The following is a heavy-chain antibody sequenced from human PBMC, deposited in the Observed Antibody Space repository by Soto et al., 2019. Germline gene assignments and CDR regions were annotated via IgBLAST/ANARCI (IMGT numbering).Heavy chain of an antibody. J-gene: IGHJ5*02. D-gene: IGHD3-10*01. V-gene: IGHV1-69*01. CDR3: AREAPRGTVEWFDP. CDR1: GGTFSSYA. CDR2: IIPIFGTA. Sequence: QVQLVQSGAEVKKLGSSVKVSCKASGGTFSSYAISWVRQAPGQGLEWMGGIIPIFGTANYAQKFQGRVTITADESTSTAYMELSSLRSEDTAVYYCAREAPRGTVEWFDPWGQGTLVTVSS.